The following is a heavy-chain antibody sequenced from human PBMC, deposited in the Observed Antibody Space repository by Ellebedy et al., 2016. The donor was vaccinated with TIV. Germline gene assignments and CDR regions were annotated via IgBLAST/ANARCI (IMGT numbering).Heavy chain of an antibody. CDR1: GFTVSSNY. J-gene: IGHJ3*02. CDR3: ARGSLTVDAFDI. D-gene: IGHD3-9*01. V-gene: IGHV3-66*01. Sequence: GGSLRLXXAASGFTVSSNYMSWVRQAPGKGLEWVSVIYSGGSTYYADSVKGRFTISRDNSKNTLYLQMNSLRAEDTAVYYCARGSLTVDAFDIWGQGTMVTVSS. CDR2: IYSGGST.